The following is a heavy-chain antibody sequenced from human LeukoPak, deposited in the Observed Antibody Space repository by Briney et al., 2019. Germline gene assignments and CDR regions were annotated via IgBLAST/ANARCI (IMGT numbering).Heavy chain of an antibody. CDR1: GFTFSSYA. CDR3: AIMHRYYDGSGYWVQ. V-gene: IGHV3-23*01. Sequence: PGGSLRLSCAASGFTFSSYAMSWVRKAPGKGLEWVSGISTSGGSTSYADSVKGRFTISRDNPRNTLYMQMNSLRAEDTALYYCAIMHRYYDGSGYWVQWGQGTLVTVSS. D-gene: IGHD3-22*01. CDR2: ISTSGGST. J-gene: IGHJ4*02.